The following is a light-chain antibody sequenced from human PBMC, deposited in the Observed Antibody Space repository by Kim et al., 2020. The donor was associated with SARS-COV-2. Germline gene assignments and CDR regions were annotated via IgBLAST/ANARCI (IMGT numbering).Light chain of an antibody. CDR1: QSISTH. CDR2: DAS. V-gene: IGKV3-11*01. J-gene: IGKJ2*01. CDR3: QKRSQWPRT. Sequence: EIVLTQSPATLSLSPGERAIFSCRASQSISTHLVWYQQKPGQAPRLLIYDASTRATGIPPRFSGSGSGTEFTLTVSNLEAEDFAVYYCQKRSQWPRTFGHGTKLEI.